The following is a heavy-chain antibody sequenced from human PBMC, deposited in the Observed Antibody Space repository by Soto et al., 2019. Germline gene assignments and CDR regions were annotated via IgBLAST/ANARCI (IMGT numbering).Heavy chain of an antibody. V-gene: IGHV5-51*01. Sequence: PGESLKISCNGSGYTFTSYWIGWVRQMPWEGLEWMGVIYPSDSDIRYSPSFQGKVTISADKSITTAYLQWSSLKAADTAMYYCVRSGTSSGRFSDYWGQGTLVTVSS. CDR3: VRSGTSSGRFSDY. CDR1: GYTFTSYW. D-gene: IGHD2-15*01. CDR2: IYPSDSDI. J-gene: IGHJ4*02.